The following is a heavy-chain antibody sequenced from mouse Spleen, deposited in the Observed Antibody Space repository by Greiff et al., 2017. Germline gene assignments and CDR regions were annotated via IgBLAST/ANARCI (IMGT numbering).Heavy chain of an antibody. CDR1: GFTFSSYG. D-gene: IGHD2-10*02. CDR2: ISSGGSYT. J-gene: IGHJ2*01. Sequence: EVKLVESGGDLVKPGGSLKLSCAASGFTFSSYGMSWVRQTPDKRLEWVATISSGGSYTYYPDSVKGRFTISRDNAKNTLYLQMSSLKSEDTAMYYCAILDYFDYWVQGTTLTVSS. V-gene: IGHV5-6*02. CDR3: AILDYFDY.